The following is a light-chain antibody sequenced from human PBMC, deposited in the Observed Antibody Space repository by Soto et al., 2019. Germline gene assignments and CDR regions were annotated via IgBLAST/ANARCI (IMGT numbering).Light chain of an antibody. V-gene: IGKV3-20*01. J-gene: IGKJ1*01. CDR1: QSVNNNY. CDR2: GAS. Sequence: ENVLTQSPGTLSLSPGEEATLSCRASQSVNNNYLAWYQQIPGQPPRLLIYGASSRATGIPDRFSGRGSGTDFTLTISRLEPEDFSVYYCQQYAIFPRTFGQGIKVEI. CDR3: QQYAIFPRT.